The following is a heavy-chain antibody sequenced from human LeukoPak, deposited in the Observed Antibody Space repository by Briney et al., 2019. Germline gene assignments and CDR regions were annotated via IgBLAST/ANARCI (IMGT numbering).Heavy chain of an antibody. CDR2: ISSSSSYI. J-gene: IGHJ3*02. V-gene: IGHV3-21*01. CDR1: GFTFSSYN. D-gene: IGHD5-24*01. CDR3: ATSKLPHLI. Sequence: GGSLRLSCAASGFTFSSYNMNWVRQAPGKGLEWVSSISSSSSYIYYADSVEGRFTISRDNAKNSLYLQMNSLRAEDTAMYYCATSKLPHLIWGQGTMVTVSS.